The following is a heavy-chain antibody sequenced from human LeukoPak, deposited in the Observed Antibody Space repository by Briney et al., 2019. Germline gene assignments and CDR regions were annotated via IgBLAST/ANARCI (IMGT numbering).Heavy chain of an antibody. CDR1: GYSFTSYW. D-gene: IGHD6-13*01. V-gene: IGHV5-51*01. J-gene: IGHJ5*02. CDR2: IYPGDSDT. CDR3: AGSSIAAAPSEAWFDP. Sequence: GESLKISCKGSGYSFTSYWIGWGRQMPGKGLEWMGIIYPGDSDTRYSPSFQGQVTISADKSISTAYLQWSSLRASATAMYYCAGSSIAAAPSEAWFDPWGQGTLVSVSS.